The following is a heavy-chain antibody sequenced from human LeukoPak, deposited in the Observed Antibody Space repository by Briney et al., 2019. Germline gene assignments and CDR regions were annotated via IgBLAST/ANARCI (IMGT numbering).Heavy chain of an antibody. J-gene: IGHJ4*02. Sequence: GSLRLSCAASGFTFNNYAMGWVRQPPGKGVEWLSAIDGGGDATKYADSVKGRFTISRDNSKNTVSLQMNSLRVEDTAIYYCAKSDCGSDGCKLLNYWGQGTLVTVSS. CDR2: IDGGGDAT. CDR1: GFTFNNYA. D-gene: IGHD2-21*01. CDR3: AKSDCGSDGCKLLNY. V-gene: IGHV3-23*01.